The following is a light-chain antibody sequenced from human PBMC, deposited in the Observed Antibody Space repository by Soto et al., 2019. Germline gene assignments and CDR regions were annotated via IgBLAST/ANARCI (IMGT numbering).Light chain of an antibody. CDR3: QQYGGSWT. Sequence: EIVLTQSPGTLSLSPGERATLSCRASQSVSSSYLAWYQQKPGQAPRLLIYGASSRATGIADRFSGSGSGKDFTLTISRLEPEDFAVYYCQQYGGSWTFGQGTKVEIK. V-gene: IGKV3-20*01. J-gene: IGKJ1*01. CDR1: QSVSSSY. CDR2: GAS.